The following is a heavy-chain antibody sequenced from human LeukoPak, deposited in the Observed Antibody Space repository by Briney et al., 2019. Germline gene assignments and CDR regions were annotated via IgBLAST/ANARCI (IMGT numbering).Heavy chain of an antibody. V-gene: IGHV4-38-2*01. D-gene: IGHD3/OR15-3a*01. Sequence: SETLSLTCAVSGYSISSGYYWGWIRQPPGKGLEWIGSIYHSGSTYYDPSLKSRVTISVDTSKNQFSLKLSSVTAADTAVYYCARQTDYDFWSGYYTGSCWSDPWGQGTLVTVSS. CDR1: GYSISSGYY. CDR2: IYHSGST. J-gene: IGHJ5*02. CDR3: ARQTDYDFWSGYYTGSCWSDP.